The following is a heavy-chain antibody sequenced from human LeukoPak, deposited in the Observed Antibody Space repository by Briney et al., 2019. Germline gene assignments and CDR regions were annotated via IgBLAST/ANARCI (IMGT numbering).Heavy chain of an antibody. V-gene: IGHV3-23*01. D-gene: IGHD5-12*01. CDR2: ITASGDGT. J-gene: IGHJ3*02. CDR3: AKDSPVATI. Sequence: GGSLRLSCSASGFSITSADVSWVRQAPGKGLEWVSAITASGDGTYYADSVQGRFTISRDNSKNTLSLQMNSLRAEDTAVYYCAKDSPVATIWGQGTMVTVSP. CDR1: GFSITSAD.